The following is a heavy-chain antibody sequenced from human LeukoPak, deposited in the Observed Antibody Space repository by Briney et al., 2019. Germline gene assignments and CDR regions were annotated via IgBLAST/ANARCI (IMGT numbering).Heavy chain of an antibody. Sequence: GGSLRLSCAASGFTFSSYGMHWVRQAPGKGLEWVAVIWYDGSNKYYADSVKGRFTISRDNSKNTLYLQMNSLRAEDTAVYYCASLGGYYDSSGHRAFDIWGQGTKVTVSS. V-gene: IGHV3-33*01. CDR3: ASLGGYYDSSGHRAFDI. D-gene: IGHD3-22*01. J-gene: IGHJ3*02. CDR1: GFTFSSYG. CDR2: IWYDGSNK.